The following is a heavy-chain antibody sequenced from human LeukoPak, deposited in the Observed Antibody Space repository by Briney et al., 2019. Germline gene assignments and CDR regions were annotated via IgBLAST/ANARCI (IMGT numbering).Heavy chain of an antibody. J-gene: IGHJ3*02. D-gene: IGHD1-20*01. Sequence: ASETLSLTCTVSGGSISSGGYCWSWIRQHPGKGLEWIGYIYYSGSTYYNPSLKSRVTISVDTSKNQFSLKLSSVTAADTAVYYCASPRYNWNDEPGAFDIWGQGTMVTVSS. CDR2: IYYSGST. CDR3: ASPRYNWNDEPGAFDI. CDR1: GGSISSGGYC. V-gene: IGHV4-31*03.